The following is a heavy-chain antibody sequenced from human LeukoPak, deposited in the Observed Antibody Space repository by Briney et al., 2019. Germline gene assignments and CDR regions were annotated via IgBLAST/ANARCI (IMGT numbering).Heavy chain of an antibody. CDR2: ITAYNGNT. D-gene: IGHD3-22*01. V-gene: IGHV1-18*01. CDR3: ARGASSYYDSSDYFDY. Sequence: ASVKVSCKASGYTFTTYGISWVRQAPGQGLEWMGWITAYNGNTNHAQKLQGRVTMTTDTSTSTAYMELRSLRSDDTAVYYCARGASSYYDSSDYFDYWGQGTLVTVSS. CDR1: GYTFTTYG. J-gene: IGHJ4*02.